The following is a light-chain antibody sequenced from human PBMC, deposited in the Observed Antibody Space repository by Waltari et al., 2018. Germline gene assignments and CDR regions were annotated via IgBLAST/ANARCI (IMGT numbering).Light chain of an antibody. Sequence: DIQMTQSPSTLSASVGDRVTITCRASQNINTWLAWHQQKPGKAPNLLIYKASSLESGVPSRCSGRGSGTEFTLTISSLQPDEFATYYCLQYNGEPRTFGQGTKVEVK. CDR2: KAS. J-gene: IGKJ1*01. CDR3: LQYNGEPRT. CDR1: QNINTW. V-gene: IGKV1-5*03.